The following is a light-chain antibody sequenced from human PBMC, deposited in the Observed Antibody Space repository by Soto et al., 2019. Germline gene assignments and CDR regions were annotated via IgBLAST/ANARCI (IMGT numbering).Light chain of an antibody. V-gene: IGKV1-5*03. CDR3: QQYSSYEWT. Sequence: DIQMTQSPSTLSASVGDRVTITCRASQSISDWLAWYQQKPGKAPKLLIYKASSLERGVPSRFNGSGSGTEFTLTISSLQPDDFATYYCQQYSSYEWTFGQGTKVEIK. CDR1: QSISDW. J-gene: IGKJ1*01. CDR2: KAS.